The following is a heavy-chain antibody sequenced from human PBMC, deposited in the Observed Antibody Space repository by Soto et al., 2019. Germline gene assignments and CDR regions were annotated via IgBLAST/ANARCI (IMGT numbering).Heavy chain of an antibody. D-gene: IGHD1-1*01. J-gene: IGHJ4*02. CDR3: ATSRDTTGYFDH. V-gene: IGHV1-69*01. CDR2: IIPLSGTS. CDR1: GGTFGSSG. Sequence: QVQLVPSGAEVRKPGSSVKVSCKASGGTFGSSGINWVRQAPGQGLEWIGGIIPLSGTSSHAQKFQGRVTITADESTGTVNMELGSLTSDDTAVYYCATSRDTTGYFDHWGQGTLVTVSS.